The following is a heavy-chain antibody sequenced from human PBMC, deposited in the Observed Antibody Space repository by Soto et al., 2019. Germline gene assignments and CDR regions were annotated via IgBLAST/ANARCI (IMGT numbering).Heavy chain of an antibody. D-gene: IGHD1-1*01. V-gene: IGHV4-34*01. CDR3: ARVERGTATTVVDAFDI. J-gene: IGHJ3*02. CDR1: GGSVSSGSYY. Sequence: QVQLQQWGAGLLKPSETLSLTCAVYGGSVSSGSYYWSWIRQPPGKGLEWIGEMSHSGGTHFNPSLKRRVTISGDTSKKQFSLKMSSVTAAETALYYCARVERGTATTVVDAFDIWGPGTMVTVSS. CDR2: MSHSGGT.